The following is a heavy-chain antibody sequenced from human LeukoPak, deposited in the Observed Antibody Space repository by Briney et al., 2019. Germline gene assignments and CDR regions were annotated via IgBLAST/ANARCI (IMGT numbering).Heavy chain of an antibody. CDR1: GFTFSSYA. J-gene: IGHJ3*02. CDR3: AKDYYDSSGYYEDAFDI. Sequence: GGSLRLSCAASGFTFSSYAMSWVRQAPGKGLEWVSAISGSGGSTYYADSVKGRFTISRDNSKNTLYLQMNSLRAEDTAVYYRAKDYYDSSGYYEDAFDIWGQGTMVTVSS. V-gene: IGHV3-23*01. CDR2: ISGSGGST. D-gene: IGHD3-22*01.